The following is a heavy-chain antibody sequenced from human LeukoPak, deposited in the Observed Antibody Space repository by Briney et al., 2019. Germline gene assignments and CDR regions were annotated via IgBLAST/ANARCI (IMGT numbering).Heavy chain of an antibody. CDR1: GYSFTSHW. J-gene: IGHJ4*02. D-gene: IGHD6-19*01. V-gene: IGHV5-51*01. CDR2: IYPGDSDT. Sequence: GESLKISCKGSGYSFTSHWIGWVRQMPGKGLEWMGIIYPGDSDTRYSPSFQGQVTISADKSISTAYLQWSSLKASDTAMYYCARAGQWLGEEFDHWGQGTLVTVSS. CDR3: ARAGQWLGEEFDH.